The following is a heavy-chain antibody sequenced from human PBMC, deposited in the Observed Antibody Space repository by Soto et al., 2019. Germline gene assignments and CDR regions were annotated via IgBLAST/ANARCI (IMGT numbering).Heavy chain of an antibody. CDR2: IYYSGST. CDR1: GGSISSGDYY. J-gene: IGHJ6*02. D-gene: IGHD3-3*01. CDR3: ARRYYDFWSGYYRGLRMDV. V-gene: IGHV4-30-4*01. Sequence: SETLSLTCTVSGGSISSGDYYWSWIRQPPGKGLEWIGYIYYSGSTYYNPSLKSRVTISVDTSKNQFSLKLSSVTAADTAVYYCARRYYDFWSGYYRGLRMDVWGQGTTVTVSS.